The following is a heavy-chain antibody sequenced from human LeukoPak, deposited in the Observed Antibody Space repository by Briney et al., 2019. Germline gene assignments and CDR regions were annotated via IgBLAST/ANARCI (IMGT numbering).Heavy chain of an antibody. CDR2: TYYRSQWYN. Sequence: SQTLSLTCAISGDSVSSNSAAWNWIRQSPSRGLEWLGRTYYRSQWYNEYEPSVRSRIIITTDTSANHVSLQLNSVTPEDTAAYYCTRVLGGFDHWGQGTLVTVSS. CDR3: TRVLGGFDH. J-gene: IGHJ4*02. V-gene: IGHV6-1*01. D-gene: IGHD3-16*01. CDR1: GDSVSSNSAA.